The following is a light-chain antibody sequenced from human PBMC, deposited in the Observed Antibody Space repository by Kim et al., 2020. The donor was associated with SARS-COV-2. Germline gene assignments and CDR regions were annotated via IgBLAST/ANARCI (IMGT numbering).Light chain of an antibody. CDR2: DNN. CDR3: GTWHSSVTTEV. V-gene: IGLV1-51*01. CDR1: SSNIGNNY. Sequence: GQNNTISCSGSSSNIGNNYVSWYQQLPGTAPKLRIYDNNKRPSGIPDRFSGSKSGTSATLGITGLQTGDEADYYCGTWHSSVTTEVFGGGTKVTVL. J-gene: IGLJ2*01.